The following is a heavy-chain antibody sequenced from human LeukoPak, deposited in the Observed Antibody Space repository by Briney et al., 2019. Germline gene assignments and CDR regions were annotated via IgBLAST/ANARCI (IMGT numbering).Heavy chain of an antibody. D-gene: IGHD4/OR15-4a*01. Sequence: GRSLRLSCAASGFTFSIYGMHCVRQAPGKGLEWVAVISYDGSNKYYADSVKGRFTISRDNSKNTLYLQMNSLRAEDTAVYYCAKVAPRREDYYYFDYWGQGTLVTVSS. V-gene: IGHV3-30*18. J-gene: IGHJ4*02. CDR1: GFTFSIYG. CDR2: ISYDGSNK. CDR3: AKVAPRREDYYYFDY.